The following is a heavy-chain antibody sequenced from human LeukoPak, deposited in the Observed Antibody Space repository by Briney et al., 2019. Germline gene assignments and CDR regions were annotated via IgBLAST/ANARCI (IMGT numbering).Heavy chain of an antibody. CDR3: ARVMAARREDLNWFDP. V-gene: IGHV4-39*07. CDR2: IYYSGNT. CDR1: GGSISSSGSY. J-gene: IGHJ5*02. D-gene: IGHD6-6*01. Sequence: SETLSLTCTVSGGSISSSGSYWGWIRQPPGKGLEWIGSIYYSGNTYNPSLKSRVTISVDTSKNQFSLNLTSVTAADTAVYYCARVMAARREDLNWFDPWGQGTLVTVSS.